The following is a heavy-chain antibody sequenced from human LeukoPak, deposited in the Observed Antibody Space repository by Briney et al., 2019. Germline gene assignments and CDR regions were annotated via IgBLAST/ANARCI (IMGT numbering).Heavy chain of an antibody. CDR2: INHSGST. CDR3: ARGRDYGHTNYFDY. CDR1: GFTFSSYA. Sequence: GSLRLSCAASGFTFSSYAMSWIRQPPGKGLEWIGEINHSGSTNYNPSLKSRVTISVDTSKNQFSLKLSSVTAADTAVYYCARGRDYGHTNYFDYWGQGTLVTVSS. V-gene: IGHV4-34*01. D-gene: IGHD4/OR15-4a*01. J-gene: IGHJ4*02.